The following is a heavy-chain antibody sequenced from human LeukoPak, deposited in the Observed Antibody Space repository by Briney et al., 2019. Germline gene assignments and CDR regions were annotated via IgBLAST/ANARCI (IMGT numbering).Heavy chain of an antibody. CDR1: GGSFSGYY. CDR2: INNSGST. D-gene: IGHD3-22*01. Sequence: PSETLSLTCAVYGGSFSGYYWSWIRQPPGKGLEWIGEINNSGSTNYNPSLKSRVTISVDTSKNQFSLKLSSVTAADTAVYYCARDLYYYDSSGGQGYWGQGTLVTVSS. V-gene: IGHV4-34*01. J-gene: IGHJ4*02. CDR3: ARDLYYYDSSGGQGY.